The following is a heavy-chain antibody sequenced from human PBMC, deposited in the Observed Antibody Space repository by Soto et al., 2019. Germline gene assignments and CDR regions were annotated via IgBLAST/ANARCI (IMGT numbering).Heavy chain of an antibody. CDR2: IDKVGTDS. CDR1: EFTISGRS. CDR3: ARGWFGPDV. V-gene: IGHV3-74*01. Sequence: EVQLVESGGGLVQPGGSLRLSCAASEFTISGRSVHWVRQAPGKGLVWVSGIDKVGTDSTYADSVKGRFTSSRDNAKNTVYLQMNSLRVEDTDVYYCARGWFGPDVWGKGTTVTGSS. J-gene: IGHJ6*03. D-gene: IGHD3-10*01.